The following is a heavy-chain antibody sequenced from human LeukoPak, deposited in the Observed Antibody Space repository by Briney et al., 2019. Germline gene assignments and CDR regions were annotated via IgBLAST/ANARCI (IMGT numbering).Heavy chain of an antibody. J-gene: IGHJ4*02. CDR2: ISSSGSTI. Sequence: PGGSLRLSCTASGFTFSSYEMNWVRQAPGKGLEWVSYISSSGSTIYYADSVKGRFTISRDNAKKSLYLQMKSLRAEDTAVYYCARDRASAVDFWAQGTLVTVSS. CDR3: ARDRASAVDF. V-gene: IGHV3-48*03. CDR1: GFTFSSYE. D-gene: IGHD1-26*01.